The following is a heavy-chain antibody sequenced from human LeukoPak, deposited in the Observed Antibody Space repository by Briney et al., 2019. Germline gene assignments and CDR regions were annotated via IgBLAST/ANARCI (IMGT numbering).Heavy chain of an antibody. CDR3: ARDWDSSGSTPFHYFDY. J-gene: IGHJ4*02. CDR2: IIPIFGIA. V-gene: IGHV1-69*04. Sequence: SVKVSCKASGGTFSSYAISWVRQAPGQGLEWMGRIIPIFGIANYAQKLQGRVTMTTDTSTSTAYMELRSLRSDDTAVYYCARDWDSSGSTPFHYFDYWGQGTLVTVSS. CDR1: GGTFSSYA. D-gene: IGHD3-22*01.